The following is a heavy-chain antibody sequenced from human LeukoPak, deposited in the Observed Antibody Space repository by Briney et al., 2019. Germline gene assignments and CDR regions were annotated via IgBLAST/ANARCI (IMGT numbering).Heavy chain of an antibody. CDR3: ARVYSSGWIDY. D-gene: IGHD6-19*01. CDR2: INPSGGST. CDR1: GYTFTSYY. V-gene: IGHV1-46*01. Sequence: ASVKVSCKASGYTFTSYYMHWVRQAPGQGLEWMGIINPSGGSTSYAQKLQGRVTMTRDTSTSTVYMELSSLRSEDTAVYYCARVYSSGWIDYWGQGTLVTVSS. J-gene: IGHJ4*02.